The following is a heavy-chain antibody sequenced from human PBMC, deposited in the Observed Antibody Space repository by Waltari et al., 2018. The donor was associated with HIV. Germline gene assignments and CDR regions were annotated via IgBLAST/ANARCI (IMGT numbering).Heavy chain of an antibody. V-gene: IGHV3-53*01. CDR3: ARDSWGSGYCDY. CDR2: IYSVGST. J-gene: IGHJ4*02. Sequence: EVQLVESGGGLIQPGGSLRLSCAASGFTVSSNYMSWVRQAPGKVLELVSVIYSVGSTYYADSVKGRFTISRDNSKNTLYLQMNSLRAEDTAVYYCARDSWGSGYCDYWGQGTLVTVSS. CDR1: GFTVSSNY. D-gene: IGHD3-10*01.